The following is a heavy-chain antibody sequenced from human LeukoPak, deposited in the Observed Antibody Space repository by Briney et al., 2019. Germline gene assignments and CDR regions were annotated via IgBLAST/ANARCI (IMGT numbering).Heavy chain of an antibody. Sequence: GESLKIPCKGSGYSFTSYWIGWVRQMPGKGLEWMGIIYPGDSDTRYSPSFQGQVAISADKSISTAYLQWSSLKASDTAMYYCARHSQVAARRVWFDPWGQGTLVTVSS. CDR1: GYSFTSYW. CDR3: ARHSQVAARRVWFDP. V-gene: IGHV5-51*01. D-gene: IGHD6-6*01. CDR2: IYPGDSDT. J-gene: IGHJ5*02.